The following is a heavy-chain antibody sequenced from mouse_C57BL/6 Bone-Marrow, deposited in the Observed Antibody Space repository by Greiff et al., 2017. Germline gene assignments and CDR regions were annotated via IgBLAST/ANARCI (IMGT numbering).Heavy chain of an antibody. Sequence: EVMLVESGTVLARPGASVKMSCKTSGYTFTSYWMHWVKQRPGQGLEWIGAIYPGNSDTSYNQKFKGKAKLTAVTSASTAYMELSSLTNEDSAVYYCTRRSIYYGNPWFAYWGQGTLVTVSA. J-gene: IGHJ3*01. CDR1: GYTFTSYW. V-gene: IGHV1-5*01. CDR3: TRRSIYYGNPWFAY. D-gene: IGHD2-1*01. CDR2: IYPGNSDT.